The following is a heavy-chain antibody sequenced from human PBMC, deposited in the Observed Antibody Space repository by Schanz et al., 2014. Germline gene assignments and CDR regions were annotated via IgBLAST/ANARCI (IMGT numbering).Heavy chain of an antibody. CDR2: ISSGSSYA. CDR3: AKGMGYCSGGTCYDYYYYGLDV. V-gene: IGHV3-NL1*01. Sequence: QVQLVESGGGVVQPGRSLRLSCAASGFTFSSYGMHWVRQAPGKGLEWVSDISSGSSYANYADSVKGRFTISRDNSKNTLYLQMNTLRAEDTAVYYCAKGMGYCSGGTCYDYYYYGLDVWGQGTTVTVSS. J-gene: IGHJ6*02. CDR1: GFTFSSYG. D-gene: IGHD2-15*01.